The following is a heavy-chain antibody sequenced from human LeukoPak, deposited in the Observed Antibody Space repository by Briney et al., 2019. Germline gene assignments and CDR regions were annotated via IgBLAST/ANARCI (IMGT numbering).Heavy chain of an antibody. D-gene: IGHD3-16*01. J-gene: IGHJ4*02. V-gene: IGHV1-2*02. CDR3: AILGDIMITFGGVVFDY. CDR1: GYTFTGYY. CDR2: INPNSGGT. Sequence: GASVKVSCQASGYTFTGYYMHRVRQAPGQGLEWMGWINPNSGGTNYAQKFQGRVTMTRDTSISTAYMELSRLRSDGTAVYYSAILGDIMITFGGVVFDYWGQGTLVTVSS.